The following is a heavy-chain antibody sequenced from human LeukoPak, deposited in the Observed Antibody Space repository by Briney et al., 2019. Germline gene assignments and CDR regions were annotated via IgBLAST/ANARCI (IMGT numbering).Heavy chain of an antibody. CDR3: ARVKSYYYDTSDKDAFDI. CDR2: INPSGGST. Sequence: ASVKVSCKASGYTFTSYYMHWVRQAPGQGLEWMGIINPSGGSTSYAQKFQGRVTVTRDTSTSTVYMELSSLRSEDTAVYYCARVKSYYYDTSDKDAFDIWGQGTMVTVSS. V-gene: IGHV1-46*01. CDR1: GYTFTSYY. J-gene: IGHJ3*02. D-gene: IGHD3-22*01.